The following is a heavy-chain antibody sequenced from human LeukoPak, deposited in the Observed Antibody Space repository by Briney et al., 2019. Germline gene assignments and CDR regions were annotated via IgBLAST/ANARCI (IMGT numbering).Heavy chain of an antibody. CDR2: IIPIFGTA. Sequence: ASVKVSCKASGGTFSSYAISWVRQAPGQGLEWMGGIIPIFGTANCAQKFQGRVTITTDESTSTAYMELSSLRSEDTALYYCARVPDCSGGSCYSYFDYWGQGTLVTVSS. J-gene: IGHJ4*02. D-gene: IGHD2-15*01. V-gene: IGHV1-69*05. CDR3: ARVPDCSGGSCYSYFDY. CDR1: GGTFSSYA.